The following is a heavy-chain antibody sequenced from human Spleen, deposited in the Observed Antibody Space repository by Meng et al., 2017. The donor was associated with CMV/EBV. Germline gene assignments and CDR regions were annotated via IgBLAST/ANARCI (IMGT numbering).Heavy chain of an antibody. CDR1: GFSFSNYW. D-gene: IGHD6-6*01. CDR3: ARTYMGSRKFPPMSARPGYFDF. Sequence: GESLKISCAASGFSFSNYWMHWVRQAPRKGPVWVSRIRGDGSTTHYADSVKGRFTVSRDNAKNTLYLQMNSLRAEDTAVYYCARTYMGSRKFPPMSARPGYFDFWGQGTLVTVSS. V-gene: IGHV3-74*01. J-gene: IGHJ4*02. CDR2: IRGDGSTT.